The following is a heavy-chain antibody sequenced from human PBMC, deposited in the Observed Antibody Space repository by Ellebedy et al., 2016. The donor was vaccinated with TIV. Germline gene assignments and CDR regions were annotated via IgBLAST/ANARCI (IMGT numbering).Heavy chain of an antibody. CDR3: TTDLTGFDIVVVVAATSDY. CDR1: GFTFSNAW. J-gene: IGHJ4*02. D-gene: IGHD2-15*01. Sequence: GESLKISCAASGFTFSNAWMNWVRQAPGKGLEWVGRIKSKTDGGTTDYAAPVKGRFTISRDDSKNTLYLQMNSLKTEDTAVYYCTTDLTGFDIVVVVAATSDYWGQGTLVTVSS. V-gene: IGHV3-15*07. CDR2: IKSKTDGGTT.